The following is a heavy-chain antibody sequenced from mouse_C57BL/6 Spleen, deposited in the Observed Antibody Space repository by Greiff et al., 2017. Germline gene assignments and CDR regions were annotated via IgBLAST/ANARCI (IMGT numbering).Heavy chain of an antibody. Sequence: QVQLQQPGAELVMPGASVKLSCKASGYTFTSYWMHWVKQRPGQGLEWIGKIDPSDSYTNYNQKFKGKSTLTVDKSSSTAYMQLSSLTSEDSAVYCCARMDSNYDYWGQGTTLTVAS. CDR2: IDPSDSYT. V-gene: IGHV1-69*01. CDR3: ARMDSNYDY. J-gene: IGHJ2*01. CDR1: GYTFTSYW. D-gene: IGHD2-5*01.